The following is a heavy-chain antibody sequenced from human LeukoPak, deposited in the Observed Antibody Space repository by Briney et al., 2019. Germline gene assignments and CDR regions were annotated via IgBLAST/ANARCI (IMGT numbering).Heavy chain of an antibody. CDR1: GYTFTVYY. J-gene: IGHJ4*02. V-gene: IGHV1-2*02. Sequence: ASVKVSCKASGYTFTVYYMHWVRQAPGQGLEWMGWINPNSGGTNYAQKFQGRVTMTRDTSISAAYMELSRLRSDDTAVYYCASQDVWAAAGSVDYGGQGTLVTVSA. CDR2: INPNSGGT. D-gene: IGHD6-13*01. CDR3: ASQDVWAAAGSVDY.